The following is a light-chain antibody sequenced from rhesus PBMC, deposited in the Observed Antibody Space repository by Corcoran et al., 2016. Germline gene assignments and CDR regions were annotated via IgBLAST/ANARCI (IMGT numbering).Light chain of an antibody. CDR2: TAS. Sequence: DIQMTQSPSSLSASVGDTVTITCRASQVISNWLAWYQQKPGKAPKLLIYTASSLQSGVPSRFTGMGSGTDFTPTISSLQSEDFATYYCQHYSSRPFIFGPGTKLDIK. CDR3: QHYSSRPFI. J-gene: IGKJ3*01. CDR1: QVISNW. V-gene: IGKV1-22*01.